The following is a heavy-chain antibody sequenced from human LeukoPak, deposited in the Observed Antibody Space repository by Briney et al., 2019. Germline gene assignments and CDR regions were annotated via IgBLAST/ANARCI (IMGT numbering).Heavy chain of an antibody. D-gene: IGHD3-16*01. CDR2: ISGSGGSA. CDR1: GFTFSSYA. J-gene: IGHJ4*02. Sequence: GGSLRLSCAASGFTFSSYAMSWVRQAPGKGLEWVSAISGSGGSAYYADSVKGRFTISRDNSKNTLYLQMNSLRAEDTAVYYCAKDGRYFGGYFDYWGQGTLVTVSS. V-gene: IGHV3-23*01. CDR3: AKDGRYFGGYFDY.